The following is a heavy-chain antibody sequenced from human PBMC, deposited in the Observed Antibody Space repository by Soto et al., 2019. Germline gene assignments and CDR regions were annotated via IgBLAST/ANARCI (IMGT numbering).Heavy chain of an antibody. V-gene: IGHV3-21*01. D-gene: IGHD3-22*01. CDR1: GFTFSSYS. Sequence: GGSVRLSCAASGFTFSSYSMNWVRQAPGKGLEWVSSISSSSSYIYYADSVKGRFTISRDNAKNSLYLQMNSLRAEDTAVYYCARWGSDDSSGYHLWGQGTLVT. CDR2: ISSSSSYI. J-gene: IGHJ5*02. CDR3: ARWGSDDSSGYHL.